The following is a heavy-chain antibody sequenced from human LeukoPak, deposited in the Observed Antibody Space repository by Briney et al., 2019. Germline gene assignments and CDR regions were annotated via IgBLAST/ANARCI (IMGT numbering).Heavy chain of an antibody. V-gene: IGHV3-23*01. Sequence: AGGSLRLSCTAAGFTFNNYAMSWVRQAPWKGLEWVSHISDSGGKTYYADSVKGRFTISRDNSKNTLYLQMDSLRAEDTAIYYCADFGSGSYCFDYWGQGTLVTVSS. CDR2: ISDSGGKT. CDR3: ADFGSGSYCFDY. CDR1: GFTFNNYA. J-gene: IGHJ4*02. D-gene: IGHD3-10*01.